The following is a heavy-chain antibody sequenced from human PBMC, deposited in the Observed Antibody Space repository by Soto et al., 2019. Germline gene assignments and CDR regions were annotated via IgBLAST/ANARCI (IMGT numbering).Heavy chain of an antibody. Sequence: ASVKVSCKASGYSFTSYAMQWVRLAPGQRLEWMGWIDGENGDTKYSGNLQGRVAITRDTSANTAYMELTSLRSEDTAIYFCARGARKEDGSGFYRWFDPWGQGTPVTVSS. CDR2: IDGENGDT. CDR1: GYSFTSYA. V-gene: IGHV1-3*01. D-gene: IGHD5-12*01. CDR3: ARGARKEDGSGFYRWFDP. J-gene: IGHJ5*02.